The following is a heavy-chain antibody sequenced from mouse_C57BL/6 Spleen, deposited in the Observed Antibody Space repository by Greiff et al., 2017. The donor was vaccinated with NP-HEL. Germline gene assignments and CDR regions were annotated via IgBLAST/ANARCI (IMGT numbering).Heavy chain of an antibody. J-gene: IGHJ2*01. Sequence: VQLQQSGPELVKPGASVKISCKASGYTFTDYYMNWVKQSHGKSLEWIGDINPNNGGTSYNQKFKGKATLTVDKSSSTAYMELRSLKSEDSAVYYCARSGDYDYDDYWGQGTTLTVSS. CDR1: GYTFTDYY. V-gene: IGHV1-26*01. CDR2: INPNNGGT. D-gene: IGHD2-4*01. CDR3: ARSGDYDYDDY.